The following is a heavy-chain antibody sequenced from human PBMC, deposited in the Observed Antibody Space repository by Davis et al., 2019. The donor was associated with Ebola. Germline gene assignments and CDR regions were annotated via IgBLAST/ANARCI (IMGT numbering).Heavy chain of an antibody. J-gene: IGHJ4*02. CDR3: ARGGVAYSDLDY. CDR1: GYTFPNYG. Sequence: ASVKVSCKASGYTFPNYGFAWVRQAPGQGLEWMGWISAYNGNTKYAEKLQDRVTMTADGSTSTVYMELRSLRSEDTAVYFCARGGVAYSDLDYWGQGTLVAVSS. CDR2: ISAYNGNT. D-gene: IGHD2-21*01. V-gene: IGHV1-18*04.